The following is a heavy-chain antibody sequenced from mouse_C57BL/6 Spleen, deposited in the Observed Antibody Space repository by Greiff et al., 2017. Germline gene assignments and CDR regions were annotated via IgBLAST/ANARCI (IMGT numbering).Heavy chain of an antibody. CDR1: GYTFTSYW. Sequence: QVQLKQPGAELVKPGASVKLSCKASGYTFTSYWMHWVKQRPGRGLAWIGRIDPNRGGTKYNEKFKSKATLTVDKPSSTAYMQLSSLTSEDSAVYYCAREGIYFDYWGQGTTLTVSS. CDR3: AREGIYFDY. CDR2: IDPNRGGT. J-gene: IGHJ2*01. V-gene: IGHV1-72*01.